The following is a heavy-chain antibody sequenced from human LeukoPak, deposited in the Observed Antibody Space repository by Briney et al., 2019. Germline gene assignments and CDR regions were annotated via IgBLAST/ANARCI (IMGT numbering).Heavy chain of an antibody. CDR3: ARGPVDTAPGNFDY. Sequence: PGGSLRLSCAAFGFTFSSYAMHWVRQAPGKGLEWVAVISYDGSNKYYADSVKGRFTISRDNSKNTLYLQMNSLRAEDTAVYYCARGPVDTAPGNFDYWGQGTLVTVSS. J-gene: IGHJ4*02. V-gene: IGHV3-30-3*01. CDR2: ISYDGSNK. CDR1: GFTFSSYA. D-gene: IGHD5-18*01.